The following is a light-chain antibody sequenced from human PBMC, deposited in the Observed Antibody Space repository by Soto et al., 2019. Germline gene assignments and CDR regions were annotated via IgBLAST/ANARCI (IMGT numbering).Light chain of an antibody. CDR3: QQYGSSPLWT. V-gene: IGKV3-20*01. Sequence: EIVLTQSPGTLSLSPGERATLSCGASQSVSSSYLAWYQQKPGQAPRLLIYAASSRATGIPDRFSGSGSGTDFTLTISRLEPEDFAVYYCQQYGSSPLWTFGQGTKVEIK. CDR1: QSVSSSY. CDR2: AAS. J-gene: IGKJ1*01.